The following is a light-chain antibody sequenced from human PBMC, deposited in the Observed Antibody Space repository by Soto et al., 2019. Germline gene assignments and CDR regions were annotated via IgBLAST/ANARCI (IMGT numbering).Light chain of an antibody. CDR3: QERSNWPRGT. Sequence: IVLTQSPATLSLSPGERATLSCRASQTVSIFLAWYQQKPGQAPRLLIYDASTRAPGIPARFSGSGSGTDFTLTITSLEPEDFAVYYCQERSNWPRGTFGQGTKVEIK. CDR1: QTVSIF. J-gene: IGKJ1*01. V-gene: IGKV3-11*01. CDR2: DAS.